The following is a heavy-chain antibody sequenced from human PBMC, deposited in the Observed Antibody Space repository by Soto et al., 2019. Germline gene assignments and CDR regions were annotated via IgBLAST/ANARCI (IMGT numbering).Heavy chain of an antibody. CDR3: AVTVTGSRSPLAH. CDR2: IIPIYASP. J-gene: IGHJ4*02. V-gene: IGHV1-69*06. Sequence: QVQLVQSGAEVKKPGSSVKVSCKASGGTFSSNAISWVRQAPGQGLEWMGGIIPIYASPNYAQNVQGRVTVTADKATSTAYLALSRLKFADSAIYYCAVTVTGSRSPLAHWGRGTLVIVSS. CDR1: GGTFSSNA. D-gene: IGHD3-9*01.